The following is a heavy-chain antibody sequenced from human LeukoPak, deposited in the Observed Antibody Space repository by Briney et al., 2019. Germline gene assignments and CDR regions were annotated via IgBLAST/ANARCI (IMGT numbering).Heavy chain of an antibody. V-gene: IGHV5-51*01. J-gene: IGHJ4*02. CDR3: ARGPRPDYFDS. CDR1: GYRFTSYW. CDR2: ISPGDSDT. Sequence: GASLKISCKGSGYRFTSYWIGWVRPVPGKGLEWMGIISPGDSDTKYSPAFQGQVTFSVDKSNSVASLQWNSLQASDTAIYYCARGPRPDYFDSWGQGTLVTVSS.